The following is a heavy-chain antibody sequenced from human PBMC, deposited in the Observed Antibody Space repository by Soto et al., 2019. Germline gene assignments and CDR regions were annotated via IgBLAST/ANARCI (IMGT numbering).Heavy chain of an antibody. CDR3: ARPDDFWSGSTAYFDY. CDR1: GFTFSSYG. D-gene: IGHD3-3*01. V-gene: IGHV3-33*01. J-gene: IGHJ4*02. CDR2: IWYDGSNK. Sequence: QVQLVESGGGVVQPGRSLRLSCAASGFTFSSYGMHWVRQAPGKGLEWVAVIWYDGSNKYYADSVKGRFTISRDNSKNTLYRQMNSLRAEDTAVYYCARPDDFWSGSTAYFDYWGQGTLVTVSS.